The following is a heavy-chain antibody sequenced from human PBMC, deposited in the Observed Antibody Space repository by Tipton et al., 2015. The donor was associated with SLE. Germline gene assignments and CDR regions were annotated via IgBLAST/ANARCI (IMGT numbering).Heavy chain of an antibody. Sequence: SLRLSCAVYGGSISSRNWWSWIRQPPGKGLEWIGEIDHSGSTNYNPSLESRVTISIDKSRNQFSLKLNSVTAADTAVYYCARHAFWPGNKKNPDNWFHPWGQGALVTVSS. V-gene: IGHV4-4*02. CDR3: ARHAFWPGNKKNPDNWFHP. D-gene: IGHD2/OR15-2a*01. CDR1: GGSISSRNW. J-gene: IGHJ5*02. CDR2: IDHSGST.